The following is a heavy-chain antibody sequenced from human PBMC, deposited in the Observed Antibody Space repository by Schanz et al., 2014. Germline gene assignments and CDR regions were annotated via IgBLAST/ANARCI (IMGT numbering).Heavy chain of an antibody. Sequence: EVRLVESGGGLVQPGGSLRLSCAASGYTFSSNAMSWVRQAPGKGLEWVSTISGSGGSTYYADSVKGRFTISRDNSKNTLSLQLNSLRADDTAIYYCAKHLYQYNYYGMDVWGQGTTVTVSS. J-gene: IGHJ6*02. CDR3: AKHLYQYNYYGMDV. D-gene: IGHD2-2*02. CDR1: GYTFSSNA. CDR2: ISGSGGST. V-gene: IGHV3-23*04.